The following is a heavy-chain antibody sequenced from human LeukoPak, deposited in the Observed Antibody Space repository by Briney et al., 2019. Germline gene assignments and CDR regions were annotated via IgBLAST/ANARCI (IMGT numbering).Heavy chain of an antibody. Sequence: PSQTLSLTCAVSGGSISSGGYSWSWIRQPAGKGLEWIGRIYTSGSTNYNPYLKSRVTISVDTSKNQFSLKLSSVTAADTAVYYCARETVTSREAGDYWGQGTLVTVSS. J-gene: IGHJ4*02. V-gene: IGHV4-61*02. CDR2: IYTSGST. D-gene: IGHD2-21*02. CDR1: GGSISSGGYS. CDR3: ARETVTSREAGDY.